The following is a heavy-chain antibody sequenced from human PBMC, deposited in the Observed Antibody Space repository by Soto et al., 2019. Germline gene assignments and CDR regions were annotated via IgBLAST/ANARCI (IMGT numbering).Heavy chain of an antibody. V-gene: IGHV1-18*01. Sequence: AAVKVSCQASGYTFTSYGISWVRQAPGQGLEWMGWISAYNGNTNYAQKLQGRVTMTTDTSTSTAYMELRSLRSDDTAVYYCARDYYDSSGYYYDYYYYGMDVWGQGTTVTVSS. J-gene: IGHJ6*02. CDR1: GYTFTSYG. CDR2: ISAYNGNT. D-gene: IGHD3-22*01. CDR3: ARDYYDSSGYYYDYYYYGMDV.